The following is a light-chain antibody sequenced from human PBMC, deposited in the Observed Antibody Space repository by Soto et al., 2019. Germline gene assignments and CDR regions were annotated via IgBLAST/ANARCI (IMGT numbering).Light chain of an antibody. Sequence: QSALTQPASVSGSPGQSITISCTGTSSDVCGYNFVSWYQQHPGKAPKLMIYDVSNRPSGLSNRFSGSKSGNTASLTISGLQAEDEADYYCSSYTSSSTLVFGTGTKLTVL. CDR1: SSDVCGYNF. CDR2: DVS. CDR3: SSYTSSSTLV. V-gene: IGLV2-14*01. J-gene: IGLJ1*01.